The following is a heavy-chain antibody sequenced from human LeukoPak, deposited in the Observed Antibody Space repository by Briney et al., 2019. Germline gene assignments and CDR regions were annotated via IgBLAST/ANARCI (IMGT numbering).Heavy chain of an antibody. CDR1: GFTFISYE. D-gene: IGHD6-25*01. CDR3: AREATERTAYYYYMDV. CDR2: ISSSGSTI. Sequence: PGGSLRLSCAASGFTFISYEMNWVRQAPGKGLEWVSYISSSGSTIYYADSGKGRFTISRDNAKNSLYLQMNSLRAEDTAVYYCAREATERTAYYYYMDVWGKGTTVTISS. J-gene: IGHJ6*03. V-gene: IGHV3-48*03.